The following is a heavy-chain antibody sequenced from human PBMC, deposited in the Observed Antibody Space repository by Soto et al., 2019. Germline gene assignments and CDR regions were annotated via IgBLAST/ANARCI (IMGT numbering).Heavy chain of an antibody. V-gene: IGHV1-46*03. CDR3: ARDSPPAYDYIWGSQNYFDY. CDR2: INPSGGST. CDR1: GYTFTSYY. D-gene: IGHD3-16*01. J-gene: IGHJ4*02. Sequence: ASVKVSCKASGYTFTSYYMYWVRQAPGQGLEWMGIINPSGGSTSYAQKFQGRVTMTRDTSTSTVYMELSSLRSEDTAVYYCARDSPPAYDYIWGSQNYFDYWGQGTLVTVSS.